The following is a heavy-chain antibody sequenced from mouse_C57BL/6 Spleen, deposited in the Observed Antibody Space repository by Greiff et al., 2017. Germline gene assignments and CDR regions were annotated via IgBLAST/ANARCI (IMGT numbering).Heavy chain of an antibody. CDR3: ARGIYYGYDGRNMDY. CDR1: GYTFTSYW. V-gene: IGHV1-69*01. J-gene: IGHJ4*01. D-gene: IGHD2-2*01. CDR2: IDPSDSYT. Sequence: QVQLQQPGAELVMPGASVKLSCKASGYTFTSYWMHWVKQRPGQGLEWIGEIDPSDSYTNYNQKFKGKSTLTVDKSSSTAYMQLSSLTSEDSAVYDCARGIYYGYDGRNMDYWGQGTSVTVSS.